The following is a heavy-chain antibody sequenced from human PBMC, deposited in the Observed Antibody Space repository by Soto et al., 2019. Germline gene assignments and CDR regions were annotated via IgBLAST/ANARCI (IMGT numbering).Heavy chain of an antibody. V-gene: IGHV4-4*07. CDR1: GASISSSS. Sequence: QVQLQESGQGLVKPSETLSLPSPVSGASISSSSWTWIRQSAGRGREWLGRMYSSGSTKYNPSLNSRVTMSLDTSRNQFSLKLSSVTAADTAVYYCAKRGREAREPGADNWLDPWGQGIRVIVSS. D-gene: IGHD2-2*01. CDR2: MYSSGST. CDR3: AKRGREAREPGADNWLDP. J-gene: IGHJ5*02.